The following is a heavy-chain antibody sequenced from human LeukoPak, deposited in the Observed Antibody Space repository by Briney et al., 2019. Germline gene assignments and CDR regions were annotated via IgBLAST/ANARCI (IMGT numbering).Heavy chain of an antibody. CDR3: AKDGSSDAFDI. Sequence: GRSLRLSCAASGFTFSSYGMHWVRQAPGKGLEWVAVISYDGSNKYYADSVKGRSTISRDNSKNTLYLQMNSLRAEDTAVYYCAKDGSSDAFDIWGQGTMVTVSS. J-gene: IGHJ3*02. V-gene: IGHV3-30*18. CDR1: GFTFSSYG. CDR2: ISYDGSNK.